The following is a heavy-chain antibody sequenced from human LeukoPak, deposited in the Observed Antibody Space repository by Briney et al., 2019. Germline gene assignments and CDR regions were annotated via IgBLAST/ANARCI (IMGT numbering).Heavy chain of an antibody. J-gene: IGHJ3*02. CDR1: GYTFTSYD. CDR3: ARHMREFWSRRQPGDAFDI. V-gene: IGHV1-18*01. CDR2: ISTYNYNT. Sequence: ASVRVSCKTSGYTFTSYDITWVRQAPGQGLEWMGYISTYNYNTHHSQKFQGRVFVSTDSSSGTAYMDLQSLTSDDTAVYYCARHMREFWSRRQPGDAFDIWGQGTMVTVSS. D-gene: IGHD3-3*01.